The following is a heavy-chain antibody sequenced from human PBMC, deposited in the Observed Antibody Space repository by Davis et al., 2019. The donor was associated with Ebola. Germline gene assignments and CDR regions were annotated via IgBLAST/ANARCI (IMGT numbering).Heavy chain of an antibody. Sequence: SETLSLTCSVSGGSISSGTYYWGWVRQPPGKGLEWIGAIYYNGRTYYNSSPEGRVTISLDTSKNQFSLKLRSVTAADTAVYFCARLSGLFSSSSGALYFDLWGRGTLVSVSS. CDR2: IYYNGRT. D-gene: IGHD6-6*01. V-gene: IGHV4-39*07. CDR1: GGSISSGTYY. CDR3: ARLSGLFSSSSGALYFDL. J-gene: IGHJ2*01.